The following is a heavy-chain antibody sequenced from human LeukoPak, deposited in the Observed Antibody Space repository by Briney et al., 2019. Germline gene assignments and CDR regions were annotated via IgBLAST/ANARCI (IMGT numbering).Heavy chain of an antibody. J-gene: IGHJ4*02. Sequence: GGSLRLSCTASGFTFGDYTMNWVRQAPGKGLEWVSSISSSSSYIYYADSVKGRFTISRDNAKNSLYLQMNSLRAEDTAVYYCARDGRQLGFDYWGQGTLVTVSS. CDR2: ISSSSSYI. CDR1: GFTFGDYT. V-gene: IGHV3-21*01. D-gene: IGHD3-10*01. CDR3: ARDGRQLGFDY.